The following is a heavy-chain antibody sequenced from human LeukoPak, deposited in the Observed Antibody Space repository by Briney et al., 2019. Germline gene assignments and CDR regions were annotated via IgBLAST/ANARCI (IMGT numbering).Heavy chain of an antibody. CDR2: INHSGST. J-gene: IGHJ5*02. Sequence: SETLSLTCAVYGGSFSGYYWSWIRQPPGKGLEWIGGINHSGSTNYNPSLKSRVTISVDTSKNQFSLKLSSVTAADTAVYYCARARYSSSWYSRGWFDPWGQGTLVTVSS. CDR3: ARARYSSSWYSRGWFDP. V-gene: IGHV4-34*01. CDR1: GGSFSGYY. D-gene: IGHD6-13*01.